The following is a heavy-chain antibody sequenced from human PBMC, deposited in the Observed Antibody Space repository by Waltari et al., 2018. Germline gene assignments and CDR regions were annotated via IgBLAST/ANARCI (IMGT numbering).Heavy chain of an antibody. Sequence: QVQLQQWGAGLLKPSETLSLTCGESGASFGGFYWSWIRQAPGKGLEWIGDITHTGDSNSNPSRKRRLTISVDTSKRQVSLELTSVTPADTAVYYCGRAPATSWFGYSVYWGQGTVVTVSS. V-gene: IGHV4-34*01. CDR2: ITHTGDS. D-gene: IGHD2-2*01. CDR1: GASFGGFY. CDR3: GRAPATSWFGYSVY. J-gene: IGHJ4*02.